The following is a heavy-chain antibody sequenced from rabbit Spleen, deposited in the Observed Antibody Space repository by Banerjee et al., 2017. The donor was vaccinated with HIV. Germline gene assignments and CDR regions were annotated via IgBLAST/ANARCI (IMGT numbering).Heavy chain of an antibody. CDR3: ARTTYGYDDYADLYYAAMDL. D-gene: IGHD6-1*01. J-gene: IGHJ6*01. V-gene: IGHV1S40*01. Sequence: QSLEESGGDLVKPGASLTLTCTASGFSFSSSDYMCWVRQAPGKGLEWISCIVGSTSNFIYSATWAKGRFTISKTSSTTVTLQMTSLTVADTATYFCARTTYGYDDYADLYYAAMDLWGPGTLVTVS. CDR1: GFSFSSSDY. CDR2: IVGSTSNFI.